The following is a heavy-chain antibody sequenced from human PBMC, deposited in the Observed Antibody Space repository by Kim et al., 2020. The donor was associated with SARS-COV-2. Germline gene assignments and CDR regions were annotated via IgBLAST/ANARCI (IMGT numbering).Heavy chain of an antibody. CDR1: GFTFSGFT. CDR2: ISSSGDSI. D-gene: IGHD2-15*01. Sequence: GGSLRLSCVASGFTFSGFTMNWVRQAPGRGLQWLSSISSSGDSIYYSDSVKGRFIISRDNAKKSLSLQMNSLRGEDSAVYYCTRDQRRIIDYTFGYCFDFGGQGVLDTVSS. V-gene: IGHV3-21*01. J-gene: IGHJ4*02. CDR3: TRDQRRIIDYTFGYCFDF.